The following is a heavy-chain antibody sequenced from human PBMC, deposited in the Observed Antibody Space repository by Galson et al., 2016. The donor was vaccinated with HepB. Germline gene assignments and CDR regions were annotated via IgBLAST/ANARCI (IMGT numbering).Heavy chain of an antibody. D-gene: IGHD2-15*01. Sequence: SETLSLTCAVYGGSISGQYWSWIRQPPGKGLEWIGEINYGGNTNNNPSLKSRVTISVDTSRNQFSLNLNSVTAADTAVYYCARARYCGGANCYLDAFDLWGQRTMVTVSS. J-gene: IGHJ3*01. CDR2: INYGGNT. V-gene: IGHV4-34*01. CDR1: GGSISGQY. CDR3: ARARYCGGANCYLDAFDL.